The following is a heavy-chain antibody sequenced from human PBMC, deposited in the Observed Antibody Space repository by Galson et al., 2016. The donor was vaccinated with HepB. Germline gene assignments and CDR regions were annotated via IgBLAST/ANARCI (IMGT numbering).Heavy chain of an antibody. CDR1: GDSISGTSYY. J-gene: IGHJ4*02. Sequence: SETLSLTCSVSGDSISGTSYYWNWIRQPPGKGPEWIGSGHYSGSTYYRPSLKSRVTISVDTSKNQFSLKLSSVTAAETAVYYCARRHSDYSSDSKKYHGPYYFDYWGQGTLVSVSS. CDR2: GHYSGST. V-gene: IGHV4-39*01. CDR3: ARRHSDYSSDSKKYHGPYYFDY. D-gene: IGHD3-22*01.